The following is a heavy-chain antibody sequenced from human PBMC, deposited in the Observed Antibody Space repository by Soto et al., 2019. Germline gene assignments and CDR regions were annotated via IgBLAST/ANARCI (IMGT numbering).Heavy chain of an antibody. J-gene: IGHJ4*02. D-gene: IGHD3-10*01. V-gene: IGHV1-18*01. CDR3: ARDSRPYYYGSGSYLITSFDY. CDR2: ISAYNGNT. Sequence: ASVKVSCKASGYTFTTYGISWVRQAPGQGLEWMGWISAYNGNTNYPQKLQGRVTMTTDTSTSTAYMELRSLRADDTAVYYCARDSRPYYYGSGSYLITSFDYWGQGTPVTVSS. CDR1: GYTFTTYG.